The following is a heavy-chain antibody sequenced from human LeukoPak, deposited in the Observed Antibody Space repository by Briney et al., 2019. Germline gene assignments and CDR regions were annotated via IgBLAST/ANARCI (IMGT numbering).Heavy chain of an antibody. CDR2: VNPNSGNT. J-gene: IGHJ4*02. Sequence: ASVKVSCKASGYTFTSYDINWVRQATGQGLEWMGWVNPNSGNTGYAQKFQGRVTMTMDPSISTAYMELSSLRSEDTAVYYCARCSDDYDSSAYYHWGQGTLVTVSS. D-gene: IGHD3-22*01. CDR3: ARCSDDYDSSAYYH. CDR1: GYTFTSYD. V-gene: IGHV1-8*01.